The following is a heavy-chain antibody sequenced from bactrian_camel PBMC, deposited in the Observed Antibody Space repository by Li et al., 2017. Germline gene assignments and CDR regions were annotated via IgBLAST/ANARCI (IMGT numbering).Heavy chain of an antibody. CDR2: IDSDGDT. CDR3: AAKRIVNEGWSF. J-gene: IGHJ4*01. V-gene: IGHV3S26*01. Sequence: HVQLVESGGGSVQAGGSLRLSCAAPGYTYDTYCMDWFRQAPGKEREGIATIDSDGDTAYAESMKGRFTISEDNAKSTVDLQMNNLKPDDTATYYCAAKRIVNEGWSFWGQGTQVTVS. D-gene: IGHD8*01. CDR1: GYTYDTYC.